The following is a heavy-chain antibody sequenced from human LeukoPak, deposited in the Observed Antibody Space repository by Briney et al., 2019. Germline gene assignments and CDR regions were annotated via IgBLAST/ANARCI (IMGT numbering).Heavy chain of an antibody. D-gene: IGHD3-10*01. CDR1: GFSFSDNV. Sequence: GGSLRLSCVVSGFSFSDNVFHWVRQAPGKGLEWVTYLSYDGVNAFYADSVKGRFTISRDTAGGTVSLQMDNLRVEDTAVYYCARGGRRDGTVSTYYFHAMDVWGQGTAVTVSS. J-gene: IGHJ6*02. CDR3: ARGGRRDGTVSTYYFHAMDV. V-gene: IGHV3-30*04. CDR2: LSYDGVNA.